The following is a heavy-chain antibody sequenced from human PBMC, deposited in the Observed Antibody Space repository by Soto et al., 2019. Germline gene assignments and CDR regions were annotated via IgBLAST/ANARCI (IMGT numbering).Heavy chain of an antibody. CDR1: GFTFGNSW. Sequence: GGSLRLSCAASGFTFGNSWMHWVRQAPGKGLEWVSRMNSDGSNTNYADSVKGRFTVSRDNAKNTLYLQMNSLRAEDTAVYYCATAEVDYWGPGTLVTVSS. CDR2: MNSDGSNT. J-gene: IGHJ4*02. V-gene: IGHV3-74*01. CDR3: ATAEVDY.